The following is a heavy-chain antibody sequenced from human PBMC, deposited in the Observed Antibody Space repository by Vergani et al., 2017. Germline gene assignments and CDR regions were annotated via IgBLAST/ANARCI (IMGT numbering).Heavy chain of an antibody. CDR2: IIPILGIA. J-gene: IGHJ5*02. D-gene: IGHD3-3*01. CDR3: ARDGGNYDFWSGSMYNWFDP. Sequence: QVQLVQSGAEVKKPGSSVKVSCKASGGTFSSYTISWVRQAPGQGLEWMGRIIPILGIANYAQKFQGRVTITADKSTSTAYMELSSLRSEDTAVYYCARDGGNYDFWSGSMYNWFDPWGQGTLVTVSS. CDR1: GGTFSSYT. V-gene: IGHV1-69*09.